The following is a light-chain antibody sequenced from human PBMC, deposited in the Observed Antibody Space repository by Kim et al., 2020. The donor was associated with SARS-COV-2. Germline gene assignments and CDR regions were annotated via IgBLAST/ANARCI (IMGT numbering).Light chain of an antibody. J-gene: IGKJ5*01. CDR2: DAS. CDR3: QQRANWPIT. Sequence: PGELGTLSCRASQNLFTYLAWYQQKPGQSPRLLIYDASKRATGIPTRFSGSGSGTEFTLTINSLEAEDFAVYYCQQRANWPITFGQGTRLEIK. CDR1: QNLFTY. V-gene: IGKV3-11*01.